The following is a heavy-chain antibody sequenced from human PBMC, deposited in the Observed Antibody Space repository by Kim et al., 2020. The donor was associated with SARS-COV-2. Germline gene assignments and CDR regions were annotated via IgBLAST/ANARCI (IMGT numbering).Heavy chain of an antibody. Sequence: GGSLRLSCAASGFTFGDHGMHWVRHTLGKGLEWVSGISGNSGMIGYADSVKGRFTISRDNAKNTLYLQMNSLRPEDSALYYCTKVLIRGWYQNGLDVWGQGTTVTVSS. CDR1: GFTFGDHG. V-gene: IGHV3-9*01. J-gene: IGHJ6*02. CDR2: ISGNSGMI. D-gene: IGHD6-19*01. CDR3: TKVLIRGWYQNGLDV.